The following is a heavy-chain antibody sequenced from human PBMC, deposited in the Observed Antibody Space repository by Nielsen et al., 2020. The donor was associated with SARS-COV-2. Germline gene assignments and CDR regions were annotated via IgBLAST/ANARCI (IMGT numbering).Heavy chain of an antibody. CDR2: IYSGANST. CDR3: AGQGQSYQEAAFDI. D-gene: IGHD2-2*01. V-gene: IGHV3-23*03. Sequence: GESLKISCAASGFAFSSYAMTWVRQAPGKGLEWVSIIYSGANSTYYADSVKGRFTLSRDNSKNTLYLQMNSLRAEDTALYYCAGQGQSYQEAAFDIWGQGTMVTVSS. J-gene: IGHJ3*02. CDR1: GFAFSSYA.